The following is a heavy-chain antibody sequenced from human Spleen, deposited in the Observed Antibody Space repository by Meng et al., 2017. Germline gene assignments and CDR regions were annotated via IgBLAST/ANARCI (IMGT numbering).Heavy chain of an antibody. D-gene: IGHD4-17*01. CDR3: ARVRGDYGGITDF. V-gene: IGHV3-43D*03. CDR2: ISWDGGST. Sequence: GESLKISCAASGFTFDDYAMHWVRQASGKGLEWVSLISWDGGSTYYADSVKGRFPIPRDNAENSLYLQMNSQRAEDTAVYYCARVRGDYGGITDFWGQGTLVTVSS. J-gene: IGHJ4*02. CDR1: GFTFDDYA.